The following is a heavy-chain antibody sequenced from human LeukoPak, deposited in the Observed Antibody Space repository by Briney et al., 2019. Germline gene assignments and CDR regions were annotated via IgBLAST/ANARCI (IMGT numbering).Heavy chain of an antibody. Sequence: GGSLRLSCAASGFTFSSYSMNWVRQAPGKGLEGVSSISSSSSYIYYADSVKGRFTISRDNAKNSLYLQMNSLRAEDTAVYYCAKRVVVPAARYFDYWGQGTLVTVFS. CDR3: AKRVVVPAARYFDY. CDR2: ISSSSSYI. J-gene: IGHJ4*02. D-gene: IGHD2-2*01. CDR1: GFTFSSYS. V-gene: IGHV3-21*04.